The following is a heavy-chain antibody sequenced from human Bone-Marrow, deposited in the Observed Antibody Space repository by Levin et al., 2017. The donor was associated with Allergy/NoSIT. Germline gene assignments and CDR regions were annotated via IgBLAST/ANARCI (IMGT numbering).Heavy chain of an antibody. V-gene: IGHV4-39*01. J-gene: IGHJ5*02. CDR3: ARWRNSITMVRGPNWFDP. Sequence: PSETLSLTCTVSGGSISSSSYYWGWIRQPPGTGLEWIGSIYYSGSTYYNPSLKSRVTISVDTSKNQFSLKLSSVTAADTAVYYCARWRNSITMVRGPNWFDPWGQGTLVTVSS. D-gene: IGHD3-10*01. CDR2: IYYSGST. CDR1: GGSISSSSYY.